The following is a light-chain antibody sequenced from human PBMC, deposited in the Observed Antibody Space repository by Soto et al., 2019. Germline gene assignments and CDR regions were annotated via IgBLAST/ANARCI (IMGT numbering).Light chain of an antibody. CDR3: AAWDDSLHNFV. CDR1: SSNIGNYY. Sequence: QSALTQSPSASGTPGQRATISCSGISSNIGNYYVYWYRQLPGTAPKLLIYRDSQRPSGVPDRFSGSKSGTSASLAISGLRSKDEADYYCAAWDDSLHNFVFGTGTKVTVL. V-gene: IGLV1-47*01. J-gene: IGLJ1*01. CDR2: RDS.